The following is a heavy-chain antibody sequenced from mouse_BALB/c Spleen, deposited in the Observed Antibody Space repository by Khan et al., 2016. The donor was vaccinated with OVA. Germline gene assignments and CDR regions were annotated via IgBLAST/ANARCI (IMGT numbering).Heavy chain of an antibody. CDR1: GDSITSGF. V-gene: IGHV3-8*02. J-gene: IGHJ3*01. Sequence: EVQLQESGPSLVQPSQTLSLTCSVTGDSITSGFWSWIRKFPGNKLEYMGYMIYSGYTYYNPSLKGRFSITRHTSTNQYYLPLNSVTTEDTATYYCARSSYRYAFAYWGQGTLVTVSA. CDR3: ARSSYRYAFAY. CDR2: MIYSGYT. D-gene: IGHD2-14*01.